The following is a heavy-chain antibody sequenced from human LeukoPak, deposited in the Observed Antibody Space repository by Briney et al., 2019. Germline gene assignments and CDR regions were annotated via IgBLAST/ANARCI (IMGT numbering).Heavy chain of an antibody. Sequence: ASVKVSCKVSGYTLTELSMHWVRQAPGKGLEWMGGFDPEDGETIYAQKFQGRVTMTEDTSTDTAYMELSSPRSEDTAVYYCATDWRGAMVTSFGYWGQGTLVTVSS. CDR3: ATDWRGAMVTSFGY. D-gene: IGHD5-18*01. J-gene: IGHJ4*02. V-gene: IGHV1-24*01. CDR1: GYTLTELS. CDR2: FDPEDGET.